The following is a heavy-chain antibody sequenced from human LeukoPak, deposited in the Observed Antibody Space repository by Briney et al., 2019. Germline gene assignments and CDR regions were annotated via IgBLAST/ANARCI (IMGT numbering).Heavy chain of an antibody. Sequence: SETLSLTCTVSGGSISSGGYYWSWIRQHPGKGLEWIGYIYYSGSTYYNPSLKSRVTISVDTSKNQFSLKLSSVTAADTAVYYCARGASPKAYYDYGDYFHYWGQGTLVTVSS. CDR3: ARGASPKAYYDYGDYFHY. CDR1: GGSISSGGYY. CDR2: IYYSGST. V-gene: IGHV4-31*03. D-gene: IGHD4-17*01. J-gene: IGHJ4*02.